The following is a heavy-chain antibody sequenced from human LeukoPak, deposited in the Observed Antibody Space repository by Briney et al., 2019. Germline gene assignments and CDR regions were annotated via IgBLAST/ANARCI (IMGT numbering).Heavy chain of an antibody. V-gene: IGHV3-11*04. CDR2: ISSSGSAR. D-gene: IGHD3-9*01. CDR1: GFTFSDYY. CDR3: AIPDRRYGDAFDI. J-gene: IGHJ3*02. Sequence: PGGSLRLXCAASGFTFSDYYMRWIRQAPGKGLEWVSYISSSGSARYYADSVKGRFTISRDNAKNSLYLQMNSLRAEDTAVYYCAIPDRRYGDAFDIWGQGTMVTVSS.